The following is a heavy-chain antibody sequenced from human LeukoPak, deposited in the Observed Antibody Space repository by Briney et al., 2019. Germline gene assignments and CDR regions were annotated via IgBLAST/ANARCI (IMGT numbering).Heavy chain of an antibody. J-gene: IGHJ4*02. V-gene: IGHV4-61*02. CDR2: IYTSGST. CDR1: GGSISSGSYY. Sequence: SETLSLTCTVSGGSISSGSYYWSWIRQPAGKGLEWIGRIYTSGSTNYNPSLKSRVTISVDTSKNQFSLKLSSVTAADTAVYYCARGEAVAAPFDYWGQGTLVTVSS. D-gene: IGHD6-19*01. CDR3: ARGEAVAAPFDY.